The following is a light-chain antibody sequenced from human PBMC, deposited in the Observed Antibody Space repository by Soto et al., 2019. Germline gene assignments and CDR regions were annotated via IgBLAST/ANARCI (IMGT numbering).Light chain of an antibody. V-gene: IGLV1-40*01. CDR2: GNS. Sequence: QSVLTQPPSVSGAPGQRVTISCTGSSSNIGSGYDVHWYQQLPGTAPKLLIYGNSIRPSGVPDRFSGSKSGTSASLAITGLQAEDEADYYCQSYDSSRSGVFGGGTKLTVL. CDR3: QSYDSSRSGV. J-gene: IGLJ3*02. CDR1: SSNIGSGYD.